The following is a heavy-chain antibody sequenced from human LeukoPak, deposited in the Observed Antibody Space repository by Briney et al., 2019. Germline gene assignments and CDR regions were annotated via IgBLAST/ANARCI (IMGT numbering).Heavy chain of an antibody. J-gene: IGHJ4*02. D-gene: IGHD3-10*01. V-gene: IGHV4-59*01. CDR1: GGSISSYY. Sequence: PSETLSLTCTVSGGSISSYYWTWIRQPPGKGLEWIGYIYHRGSANYNPSLKSRVTISVDTSKNQFSLTLSSVTAAGAAVYYCARAGDYYVSGSYLGYWGQGTLVTVSS. CDR2: IYHRGSA. CDR3: ARAGDYYVSGSYLGY.